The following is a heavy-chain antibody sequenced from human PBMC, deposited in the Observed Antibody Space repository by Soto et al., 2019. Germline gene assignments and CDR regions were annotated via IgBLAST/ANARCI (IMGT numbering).Heavy chain of an antibody. V-gene: IGHV3-15*01. D-gene: IGHD1-26*01. CDR2: IKSKTDGGTT. Sequence: GGSLRLSCAASGFTFSNAWMSWVRQAPGKGLEWVGRIKSKTDGGTTDYAAPVKGRFTISRDDSKNTLYLQMNSLRAEDTAVYYCAKSLVGATGDAFDIWGQGTMVTVSS. CDR1: GFTFSNAW. CDR3: AKSLVGATGDAFDI. J-gene: IGHJ3*02.